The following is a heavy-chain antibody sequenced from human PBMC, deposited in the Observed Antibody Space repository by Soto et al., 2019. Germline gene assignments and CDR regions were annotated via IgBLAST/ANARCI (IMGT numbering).Heavy chain of an antibody. V-gene: IGHV4-4*02. CDR2: IYHSGST. CDR1: SGSISSSNW. J-gene: IGHJ6*02. Sequence: SSETLSLTCAVSSGSISSSNWWSWVRQPPGKGLEWIGEIYHSGSTNYNPSLKSRVTISVDTSKNQFSLKLSSVTAADTAVYYCARHSRTHYHYYGMDVWGQGTKVTVSS. CDR3: ARHSRTHYHYYGMDV.